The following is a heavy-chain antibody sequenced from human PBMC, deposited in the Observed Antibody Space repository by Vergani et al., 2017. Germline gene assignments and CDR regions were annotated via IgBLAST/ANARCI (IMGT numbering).Heavy chain of an antibody. CDR1: GFTFSSYA. V-gene: IGHV3-23*01. J-gene: IGHJ4*02. D-gene: IGHD1-26*01. CDR2: ISGSGGST. Sequence: EVQLLESGGGLVQPGGSLRLSCAASGFTFSSYAMSWVRQAPGKGLEWVSAISGSGGSTYYADSVKGRFTISRENSKNTLYLQMNSLRAEDPAVYYCAKVPINDPYPGSYFDYWGQGTLVTVSS. CDR3: AKVPINDPYPGSYFDY.